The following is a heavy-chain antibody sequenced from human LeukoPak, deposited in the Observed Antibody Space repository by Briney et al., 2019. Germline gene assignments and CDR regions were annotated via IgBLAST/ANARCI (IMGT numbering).Heavy chain of an antibody. J-gene: IGHJ4*02. CDR2: IYPGDSDT. Sequence: GESLKISCKGSGYSFTRYWIGWVRQMPGKGLEWMGIIYPGDSDTGYSPSFQGQVTISADKSISTAYLQWSSLKASDTAMYYCARLIRVGYSYGPYYFDYWGQGTLVTVSS. CDR3: ARLIRVGYSYGPYYFDY. CDR1: GYSFTRYW. D-gene: IGHD5-18*01. V-gene: IGHV5-51*01.